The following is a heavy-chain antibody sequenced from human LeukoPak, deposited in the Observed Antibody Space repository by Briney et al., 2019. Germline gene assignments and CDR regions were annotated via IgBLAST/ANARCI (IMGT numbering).Heavy chain of an antibody. V-gene: IGHV3-74*01. D-gene: IGHD3-22*01. CDR1: GFTFSSYW. Sequence: GGSLRLSCAASGFTFSSYWMHWVRQAPGKGLVWVSRINSDGSSTSYADSVKGRFTISRDNAKNTLYLQMNSLRAEDTALYYCARAYDSSGYWLYYFDYWGQGTLVTVSS. CDR2: INSDGSST. J-gene: IGHJ4*02. CDR3: ARAYDSSGYWLYYFDY.